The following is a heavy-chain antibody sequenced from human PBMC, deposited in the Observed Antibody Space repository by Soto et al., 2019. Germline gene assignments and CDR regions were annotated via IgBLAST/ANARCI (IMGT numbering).Heavy chain of an antibody. CDR1: GGSFSGYY. V-gene: IGHV4-34*01. J-gene: IGHJ3*02. Sequence: SETLSLTYAVYGGSFSGYYWSWIRQPPGKGLEWIGEINHSGSTNYNPSLKSRVTISVDTSKNQFSLKLSSVTAADTAVYYCASVMGYCSGGSCYSDAFDIWGQGTMVTVSS. D-gene: IGHD2-15*01. CDR2: INHSGST. CDR3: ASVMGYCSGGSCYSDAFDI.